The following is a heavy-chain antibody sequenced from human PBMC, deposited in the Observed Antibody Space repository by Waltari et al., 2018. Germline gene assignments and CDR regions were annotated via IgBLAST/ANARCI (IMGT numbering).Heavy chain of an antibody. Sequence: EVQLLESGGGVVHPGGSLRLSCAAAGFTFGSYAMIWVRQAPGKGLEWFSAIMATGGTTDYRDSVEGRFTISRDNSKNTVYLQMNSPGVEDTAIYYCAKDSLYSSGWPDGFDVWGQGTKVTVSS. CDR1: GFTFGSYA. CDR2: IMATGGTT. CDR3: AKDSLYSSGWPDGFDV. D-gene: IGHD6-19*01. V-gene: IGHV3-23*01. J-gene: IGHJ3*01.